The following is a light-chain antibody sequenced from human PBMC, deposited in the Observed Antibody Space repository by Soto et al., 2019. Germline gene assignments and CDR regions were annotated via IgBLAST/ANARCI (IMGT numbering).Light chain of an antibody. CDR2: DVV. CDR1: QSVGNL. J-gene: IGKJ2*01. CDR3: QKSGS. V-gene: IGKV3-11*01. Sequence: EIVLTQSPVTLSVSPGERATLSCRASQSVGNLLAWYQQRPGQAPRLLMYDVVNRATGIPARFSGSGSETDFTLTISSLETEDSAVYYCQKSGSFGQGNKLEIK.